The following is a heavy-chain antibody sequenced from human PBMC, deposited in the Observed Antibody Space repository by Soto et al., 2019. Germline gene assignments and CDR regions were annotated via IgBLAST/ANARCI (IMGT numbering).Heavy chain of an antibody. J-gene: IGHJ5*02. CDR3: ARDTNRRLEFDP. D-gene: IGHD1-1*01. CDR1: GYTFTGYY. Sequence: GXSVKVSCKGSGYTFTGYYMRWVRQAPGQGLEWMGWINPNSGGTNYAKKFQGRVTMTRDTSISTAYMELSRLRSDDTAVYYCARDTNRRLEFDPWGQGTPVTVSS. V-gene: IGHV1-2*02. CDR2: INPNSGGT.